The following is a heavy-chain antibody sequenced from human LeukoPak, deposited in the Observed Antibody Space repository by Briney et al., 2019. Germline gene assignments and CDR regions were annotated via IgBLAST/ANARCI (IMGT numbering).Heavy chain of an antibody. CDR1: GGSFSFYY. CDR2: IYYSGST. V-gene: IGHV4-59*01. J-gene: IGHJ4*02. CDR3: ARLYCSGGSCYDYFDY. Sequence: SETLSLTCAVYGGSFSFYYWSWIRQPPGKGLEWIGYIYYSGSTNYNPSLKSRVTISVDTSKNQFSLKLSSVTAADTAVYYCARLYCSGGSCYDYFDYWGQGTLVTVSS. D-gene: IGHD2-15*01.